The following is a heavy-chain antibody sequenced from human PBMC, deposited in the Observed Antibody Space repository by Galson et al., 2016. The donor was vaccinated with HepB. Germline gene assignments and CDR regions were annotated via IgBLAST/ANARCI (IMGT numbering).Heavy chain of an antibody. Sequence: SVKVSCKASGGTFSHSVFSWVRQAPGQGLEWMGGIIPIYGPANYAQKFQGRVTITAADSTRTAYMELRSLRSDDTAVYYCARADSWLVTDDYYHTMDVWGQGTTIIVSS. CDR3: ARADSWLVTDDYYHTMDV. D-gene: IGHD6-19*01. CDR2: IIPIYGPA. CDR1: GGTFSHSV. V-gene: IGHV1-69*13. J-gene: IGHJ6*02.